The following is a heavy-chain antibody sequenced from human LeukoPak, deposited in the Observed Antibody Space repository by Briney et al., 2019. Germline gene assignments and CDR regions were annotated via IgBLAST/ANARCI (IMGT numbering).Heavy chain of an antibody. CDR3: ARDHSYYYDSSGYSFDY. J-gene: IGHJ4*02. V-gene: IGHV3-30-3*01. D-gene: IGHD3-22*01. Sequence: GGSLRLSCAASGVTFSSYAMHWVRQAPGRGLEWVAVISYDGSNKYYADSVKGRFTITRDNSKNPLYLTITSQRAEDTAVYYRARDHSYYYDSSGYSFDYWGQGTLVTVSS. CDR2: ISYDGSNK. CDR1: GVTFSSYA.